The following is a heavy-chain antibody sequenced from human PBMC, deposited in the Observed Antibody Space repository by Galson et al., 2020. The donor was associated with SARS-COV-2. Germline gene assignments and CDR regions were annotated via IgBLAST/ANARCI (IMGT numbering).Heavy chain of an antibody. CDR3: ARLETGTAGAFDI. CDR1: GYTFTTYY. D-gene: IGHD1-1*01. Sequence: ASVKVSCKASGYTFTTYYIHCVRQAPEHGLEWMGLINPSYNSTSFAQKFQGRVTMTRDTSTSTVYNELSSLRSEDTAVYYCARLETGTAGAFDIWGQGTMVSVSS. CDR2: INPSYNST. V-gene: IGHV1-46*01. J-gene: IGHJ3*02.